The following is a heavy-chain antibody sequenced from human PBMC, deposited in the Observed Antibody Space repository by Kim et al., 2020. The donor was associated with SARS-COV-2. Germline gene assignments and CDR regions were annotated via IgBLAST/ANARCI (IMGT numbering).Heavy chain of an antibody. CDR2: ISGSGGST. Sequence: GGSLRLSCAASGFTFSSYAMSWVRQAPGKGLEWVSAISGSGGSTYYADSVKGRFTISRDNSKNTLYLQMNSLRAEDTAVYYCAKGGTGTNYPYYYYYMDVWGKGTTVTVSS. CDR1: GFTFSSYA. CDR3: AKGGTGTNYPYYYYYMDV. V-gene: IGHV3-23*01. J-gene: IGHJ6*03. D-gene: IGHD1-1*01.